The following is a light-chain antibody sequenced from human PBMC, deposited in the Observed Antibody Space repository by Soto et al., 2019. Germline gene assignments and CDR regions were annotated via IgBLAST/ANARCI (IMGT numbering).Light chain of an antibody. Sequence: QSVLTQPPSVSAAPGQKVTICCSGSRSNIGENYVSWYQQFPGAAPQLVIYDNVKRSPGIPDRFSGSKSGTSATLGITGLQTGDVADYYCVTWDYSLSARLFGAGTKLTVL. J-gene: IGLJ2*01. V-gene: IGLV1-51*01. CDR1: RSNIGENY. CDR2: DNV. CDR3: VTWDYSLSARL.